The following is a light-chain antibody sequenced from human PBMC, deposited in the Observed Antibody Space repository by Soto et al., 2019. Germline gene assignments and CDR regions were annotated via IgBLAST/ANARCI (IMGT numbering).Light chain of an antibody. CDR2: DVS. CDR3: CSYAGSYPYV. CDR1: SSDVGGYNY. V-gene: IGLV2-11*01. Sequence: QSVLTQPRSGSGSPGQPVTISCTGSSSDVGGYNYVSWYQQHPGKAPKLMIYDVSKRPSGVPDRFSGSKSGNTASLTISGLQAEADADYYCCSYAGSYPYVFGSGTKVTV. J-gene: IGLJ1*01.